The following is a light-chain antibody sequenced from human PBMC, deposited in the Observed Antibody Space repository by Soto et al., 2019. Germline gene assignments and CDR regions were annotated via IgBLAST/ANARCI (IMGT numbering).Light chain of an antibody. J-gene: IGKJ4*01. CDR1: QSVYNN. CDR2: GAS. CDR3: QQYGSSPLT. Sequence: EIVMTQSPATLSVSPGERATLSCMASQSVYNNLAWYQQKPGQAPRLLIYGASSRATGIPDRFSGSGSGTDFTLTISRLEPEDFAVYYCQQYGSSPLTFGGGTKVDIK. V-gene: IGKV3-20*01.